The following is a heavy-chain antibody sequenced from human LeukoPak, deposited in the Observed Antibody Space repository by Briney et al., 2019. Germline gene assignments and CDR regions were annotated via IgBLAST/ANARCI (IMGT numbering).Heavy chain of an antibody. V-gene: IGHV3-23*01. Sequence: GGSLSLSCAASGFTFSSYAMSGVDQAPAKGLEWVSAVSGSDGSTYYADSVKGRCTISRDNSQNTLYLQMNSLRAEDTAVYYCAKHRCSNGIGCYYYYLDVRGKGTTVTISS. CDR1: GFTFSSYA. CDR3: AKHRCSNGIGCYYYYLDV. J-gene: IGHJ6*03. CDR2: VSGSDGST. D-gene: IGHD2-8*01.